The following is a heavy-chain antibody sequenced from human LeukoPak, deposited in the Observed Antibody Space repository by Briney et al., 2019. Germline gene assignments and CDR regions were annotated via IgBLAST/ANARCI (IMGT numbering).Heavy chain of an antibody. Sequence: SETLSLTCTVSGGSISSYYWSWIRQPPGKRLERIGYIYYSGSTNYNPSLKSRVTISVDTSKNQFSLKLSSVTAADTAVYYCARDLVVRGYYYGMDVWGQGTTVTVSS. CDR2: IYYSGST. J-gene: IGHJ6*02. D-gene: IGHD2-8*02. CDR1: GGSISSYY. CDR3: ARDLVVRGYYYGMDV. V-gene: IGHV4-59*01.